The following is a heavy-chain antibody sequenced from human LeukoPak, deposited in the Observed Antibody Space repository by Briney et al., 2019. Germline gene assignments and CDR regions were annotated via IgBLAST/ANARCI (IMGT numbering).Heavy chain of an antibody. CDR2: ISSSSYI. CDR1: GFTFSSYS. Sequence: GGSLRLSCAASGFTFSSYSMNWVRQAPGKGLEWVSSISSSSYIYYADSVKGRFTISRDNAKNSLYLQMNSLRAEDTAVYYCARGGEGSSGWYDAFDIWGQGTMVTVSS. CDR3: ARGGEGSSGWYDAFDI. J-gene: IGHJ3*02. V-gene: IGHV3-21*01. D-gene: IGHD6-19*01.